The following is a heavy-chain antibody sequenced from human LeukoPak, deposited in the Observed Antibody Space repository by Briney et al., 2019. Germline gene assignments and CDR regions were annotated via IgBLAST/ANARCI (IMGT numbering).Heavy chain of an antibody. CDR2: ISGDGVTT. V-gene: IGHV3-43*02. Sequence: GGSLRLSCAASGFNFHDFSMHWVRQVPGQGPDWVSLISGDGVTTYYSDSVKDRFTISRDNNKNLLFLQMNSLRVEDSAIYYCAKGNNTISFSFDYWGRGSLVIVSS. CDR3: AKGNNTISFSFDY. D-gene: IGHD2-2*01. CDR1: GFNFHDFS. J-gene: IGHJ4*02.